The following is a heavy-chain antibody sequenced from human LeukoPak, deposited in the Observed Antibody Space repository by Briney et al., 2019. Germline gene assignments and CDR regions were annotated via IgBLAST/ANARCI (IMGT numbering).Heavy chain of an antibody. V-gene: IGHV1-46*01. J-gene: IGHJ2*01. D-gene: IGHD5-24*01. CDR2: INPSGGST. Sequence: ASVKVSCKASGYTYTSYYMHWVRQATGQGLAWMGIINPSGGSTSYAQKFQGRVTMTRDTSTSTVYMELSSLRSEDTAVYYCARGEEVATIPTLNWYFDLWGRGTLVTVSS. CDR1: GYTYTSYY. CDR3: ARGEEVATIPTLNWYFDL.